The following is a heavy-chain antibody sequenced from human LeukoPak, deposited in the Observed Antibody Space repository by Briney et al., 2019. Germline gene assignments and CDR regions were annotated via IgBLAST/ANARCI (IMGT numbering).Heavy chain of an antibody. CDR2: ISYDGSNK. Sequence: PGGSLRLSCAASGFTFSSYAMHWVRQAPGKGLEWVAVISYDGSNKYYADSVKGRFTISTDNSKNTLYLQMNSLGAEDTAVYYCARAARPTSDTGGSYWYYFDCWGQGILVTVSS. J-gene: IGHJ4*02. CDR1: GFTFSSYA. V-gene: IGHV3-30*14. CDR3: ARAARPTSDTGGSYWYYFDC. D-gene: IGHD3-22*01.